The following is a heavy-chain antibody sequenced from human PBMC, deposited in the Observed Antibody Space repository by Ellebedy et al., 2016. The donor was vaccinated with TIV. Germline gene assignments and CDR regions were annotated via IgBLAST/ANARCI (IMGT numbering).Heavy chain of an antibody. Sequence: AASVKVSCKASGYTFTSYYIHWVRQAPGQGLEWMAWINPSSGGTNDAQKFQGRVTVTRDTSTSTAFLELSRLRSDDTAVYYCTRDLTNIVTGDYWGQGTLVTVSS. V-gene: IGHV1-2*02. J-gene: IGHJ4*02. CDR3: TRDLTNIVTGDY. CDR1: GYTFTSYY. D-gene: IGHD2-21*02. CDR2: INPSSGGT.